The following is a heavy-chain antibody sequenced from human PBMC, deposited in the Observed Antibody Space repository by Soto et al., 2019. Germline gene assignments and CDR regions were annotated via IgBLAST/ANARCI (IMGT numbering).Heavy chain of an antibody. CDR1: GGSISSGGYS. CDR3: ARSPPDCDGDCASYYFDN. D-gene: IGHD2-21*02. CDR2: IYHSGST. Sequence: SETLSLTCAVSGGSISSGGYSWSWIRQPPGKGLEWIGYIYHSGSTSYNPSLKSRVTISVDRSRDQFSLNLTSVTAADSAVYYCARSPPDCDGDCASYYFDNWGQGTLVTVSS. V-gene: IGHV4-30-2*01. J-gene: IGHJ4*01.